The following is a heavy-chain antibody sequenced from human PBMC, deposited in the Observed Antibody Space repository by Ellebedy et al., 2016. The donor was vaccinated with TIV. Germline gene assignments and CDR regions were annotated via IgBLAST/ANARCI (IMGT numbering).Heavy chain of an antibody. V-gene: IGHV1-2*04. CDR1: GYTFTGFY. Sequence: GESLKISCKASGYTFTGFYMHWVRQAPGQGLEWVGWINPDSGGTDYAQKFQGWVTMTRDTSINTAYLELNRLRSDDTAVYFCARREWSDAFDVWGQGTLVTVSS. J-gene: IGHJ3*01. CDR3: ARREWSDAFDV. D-gene: IGHD3-3*01. CDR2: INPDSGGT.